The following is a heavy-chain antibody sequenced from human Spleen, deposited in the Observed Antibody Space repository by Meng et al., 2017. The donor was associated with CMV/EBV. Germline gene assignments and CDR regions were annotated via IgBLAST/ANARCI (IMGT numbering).Heavy chain of an antibody. V-gene: IGHV1-69*02. CDR1: GGTFNSYT. Sequence: SGGTFNSYTISWVRQAPGQGLEWMGRIIPVLGITSYSQNFQGRLTITADKSTTTVYMELSSLRSEDTAVYYCARNGDSRDYWGWFDPWGQGTLVTVSS. CDR3: ARNGDSRDYWGWFDP. D-gene: IGHD2-21*02. CDR2: IIPVLGIT. J-gene: IGHJ5*02.